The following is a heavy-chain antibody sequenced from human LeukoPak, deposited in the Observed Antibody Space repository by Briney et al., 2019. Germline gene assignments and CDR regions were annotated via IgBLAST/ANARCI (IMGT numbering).Heavy chain of an antibody. CDR2: TNPAKSDT. CDR3: ARLLGLKIVTPDDEAFDI. V-gene: IGHV5-51*01. CDR1: EYSLTTYW. Sequence: PGESLKISCTSSEYSLTTYWIGWVRQMPGKGLEYLGITNPAKSDTRYSPSFEGQISISVDKSTNTAYLQWGSLRASDTAIYYCARLLGLKIVTPDDEAFDIWGQGTMVIVSS. D-gene: IGHD2/OR15-2a*01. J-gene: IGHJ3*02.